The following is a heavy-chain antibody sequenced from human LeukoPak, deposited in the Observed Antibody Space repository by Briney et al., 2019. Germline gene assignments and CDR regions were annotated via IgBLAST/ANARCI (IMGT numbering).Heavy chain of an antibody. Sequence: ASVKVSCKVSGYTLTELSMHWVRQATGQGLEWMGWMNPNSGNTGYAQKFQGRVTITRNTSISTAYMELSSLRSEDTAVYYCAKAGKLAPKVYYMDVWGKGTTVTVSS. CDR1: GYTLTELS. CDR2: MNPNSGNT. CDR3: AKAGKLAPKVYYMDV. V-gene: IGHV1-8*03. D-gene: IGHD6-19*01. J-gene: IGHJ6*03.